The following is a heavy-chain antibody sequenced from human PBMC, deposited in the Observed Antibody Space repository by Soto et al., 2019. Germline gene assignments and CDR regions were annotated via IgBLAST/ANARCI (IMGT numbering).Heavy chain of an antibody. D-gene: IGHD3-22*01. Sequence: SVKVSCKASGFTFISSAVQWVRQARGQRLEWIGWIVVGSGNTNYAQKFQERVTITRDMSTSTAYMELSSLRSEDTAVYYCAADYMPARHYDSSGYLSDAFDIWGQGTMVTVSS. CDR2: IVVGSGNT. J-gene: IGHJ3*02. V-gene: IGHV1-58*01. CDR1: GFTFISSA. CDR3: AADYMPARHYDSSGYLSDAFDI.